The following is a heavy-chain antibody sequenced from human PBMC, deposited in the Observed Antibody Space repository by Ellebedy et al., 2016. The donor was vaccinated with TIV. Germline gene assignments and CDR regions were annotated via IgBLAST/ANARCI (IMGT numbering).Heavy chain of an antibody. CDR2: IYSGGTT. CDR3: ATSPYCTNGVCYLGLDYFDY. Sequence: GESLKISCEVSGFTVSNNYMTWVRQAPGKGLEWVSVIYSGGTTYYADSVRGRFTISRDSSKNTLFLQMNSLRAEDTAVYYCATSPYCTNGVCYLGLDYFDYWGQGTLVTVSS. D-gene: IGHD2-8*01. V-gene: IGHV3-66*01. CDR1: GFTVSNNY. J-gene: IGHJ4*02.